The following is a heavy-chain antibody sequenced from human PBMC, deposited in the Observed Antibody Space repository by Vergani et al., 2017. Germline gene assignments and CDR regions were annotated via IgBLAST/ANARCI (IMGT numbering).Heavy chain of an antibody. CDR2: IYSGGST. Sequence: EVQLLESGGGLVQPGGSLRLSCAASGFTFSSYAMSWVRQAPGKGLEWVSVIYSGGSTYYADSVKGRFTISRDNSKNTLYLQMNSLRAEDTAVYYCARGVWFDPWGQGTLVTVSS. CDR1: GFTFSSYA. J-gene: IGHJ5*02. V-gene: IGHV3-23*03. CDR3: ARGVWFDP.